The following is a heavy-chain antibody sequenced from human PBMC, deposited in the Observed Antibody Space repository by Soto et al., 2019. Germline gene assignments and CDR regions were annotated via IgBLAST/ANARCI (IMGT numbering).Heavy chain of an antibody. CDR2: IWYHGIDK. V-gene: IGHV3-33*01. CDR3: ATGFLGFCTGGNCPLDY. D-gene: IGHD2-15*01. Sequence: QVQLVESGGGVVQPERSLRLSCAASGFTFSRQALHWVRQAPGRGLEWVAVIWYHGIDKYYADSVKGRFTISRDNSKNTVYLQMNSLRGEDTDVYYCATGFLGFCTGGNCPLDYWGQGILVTVSS. J-gene: IGHJ4*02. CDR1: GFTFSRQA.